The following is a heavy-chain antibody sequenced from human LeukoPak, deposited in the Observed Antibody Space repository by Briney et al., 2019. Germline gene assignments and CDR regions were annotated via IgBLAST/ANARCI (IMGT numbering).Heavy chain of an antibody. CDR2: ISYDGSNK. Sequence: GRSLRLSCAASGFTFSSYGMHWVRQAPGKGLEWVAVISYDGSNKYYADSVKGRFTISRDNSKNTLYLQMNSLRAEDTAVYYCAKDAANQRSGWEDYWGQGTLVTVSS. CDR3: AKDAANQRSGWEDY. D-gene: IGHD6-19*01. J-gene: IGHJ4*02. V-gene: IGHV3-30*18. CDR1: GFTFSSYG.